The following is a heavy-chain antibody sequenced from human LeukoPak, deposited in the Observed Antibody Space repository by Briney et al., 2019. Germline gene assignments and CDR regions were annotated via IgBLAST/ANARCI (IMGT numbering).Heavy chain of an antibody. V-gene: IGHV3-48*03. CDR3: ARDGYSIGYFYDL. D-gene: IGHD3-22*01. J-gene: IGHJ4*02. CDR1: GFTFSSYE. CDR2: IRSDASSI. Sequence: AGGSLRLSCAASGFTFSSYEMNWVRQAPGKGPEWVSSIRSDASSIYYADSVKGRFTVSRDNAKNSVFLQMNSLRAGDTAVYYCARDGYSIGYFYDLWGQGTLVTVSS.